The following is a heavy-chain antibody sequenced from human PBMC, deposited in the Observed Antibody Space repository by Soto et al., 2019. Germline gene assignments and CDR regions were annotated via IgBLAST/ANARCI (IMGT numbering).Heavy chain of an antibody. CDR1: GGTFSSYT. CDR3: GRAGYSSSWPY. CDR2: IIPILGIA. V-gene: IGHV1-69*02. D-gene: IGHD6-13*01. Sequence: QVQLVQSGAEVKKPGSSVKVSCKASGGTFSSYTISWVRQAPGQGLEWMGRIIPILGIANYAQKFQGRVTITADKSTSTAYMEVSSLRYEDTAVYYCGRAGYSSSWPYWGQGTLVTGSS. J-gene: IGHJ4*02.